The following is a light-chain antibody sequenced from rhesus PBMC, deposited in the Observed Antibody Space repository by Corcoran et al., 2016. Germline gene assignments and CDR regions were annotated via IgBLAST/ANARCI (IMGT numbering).Light chain of an antibody. CDR3: SSFASSSTLL. CDR1: RTEIGGYNR. CDR2: EVS. V-gene: IGLV2-13*03. J-gene: IGLJ3*01. Sequence: QAAPTQSPSVSGSPGQSVTISCTGTRTEIGGYNRVSWYQQHPGKAPKLMIYEVSQRPSGVSDRFSGSKSGNTASLSISGLQAEDEAEYHCSSFASSSTLLCGGGTRLTVL.